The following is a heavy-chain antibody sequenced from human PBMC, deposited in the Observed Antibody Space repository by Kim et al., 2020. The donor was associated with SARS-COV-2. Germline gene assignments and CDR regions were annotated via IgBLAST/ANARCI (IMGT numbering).Heavy chain of an antibody. CDR1: GFTFSSYG. V-gene: IGHV3-30*18. CDR2: ISYDGSNK. Sequence: GGSLRLSCAASGFTFSSYGMHWVRQAPGKGLEWVAVISYDGSNKYYADSVKGRFTISRDNSKNTLYLQMNSLRAEDTAVYYCAKGSELGGIWFGELWGRSGGMDVWGQGTTVTVSS. D-gene: IGHD3-10*01. J-gene: IGHJ6*02. CDR3: AKGSELGGIWFGELWGRSGGMDV.